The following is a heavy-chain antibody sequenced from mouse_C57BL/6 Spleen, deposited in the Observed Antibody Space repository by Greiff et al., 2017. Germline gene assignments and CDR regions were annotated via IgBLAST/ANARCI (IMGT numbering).Heavy chain of an antibody. CDR1: GYTFTDYN. D-gene: IGHD1-1*01. J-gene: IGHJ1*03. Sequence: VQLQQSGPELVKPGASVKIPCKASGYTFTDYNMDWVKQSHGKSLEWIGDINPNNGGTIYNQKFKGKATLTVAKSSSTAYMELRSLTSEDTAVYYCARFPTVVATDWYFDVWGTGTTVTVSS. CDR2: INPNNGGT. V-gene: IGHV1-18*01. CDR3: ARFPTVVATDWYFDV.